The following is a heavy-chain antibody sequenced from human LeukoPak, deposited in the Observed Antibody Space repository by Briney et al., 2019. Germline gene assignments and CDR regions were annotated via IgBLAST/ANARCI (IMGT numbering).Heavy chain of an antibody. CDR2: INAGNGNT. J-gene: IGHJ6*03. CDR1: GYTFTSYA. Sequence: GASVKVSCKASGYTFTSYAIHWVRQAPGQRLEWMGWINAGNGNTKYSQEFQGRVTITRDTSASTAYMELSSLRSEDMAVYYCARDANRYSGRYYYYYYMDVWGKGTTVTVSS. V-gene: IGHV1-3*03. CDR3: ARDANRYSGRYYYYYYMDV. D-gene: IGHD1-26*01.